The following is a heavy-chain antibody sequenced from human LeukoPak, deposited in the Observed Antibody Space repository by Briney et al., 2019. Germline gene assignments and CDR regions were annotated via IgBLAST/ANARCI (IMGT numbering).Heavy chain of an antibody. J-gene: IGHJ4*02. CDR3: AKARNSQWLAHYYFDY. CDR2: ISGSGGST. D-gene: IGHD6-19*01. V-gene: IGHV3-23*01. CDR1: GFTFSSYA. Sequence: GGSLRLSCAASGFTFSSYAMSWVRQAPGKGLEWVSAISGSGGSTYYADSVKGRFTISRDNSKNTLYLQMNSLRAEDTAVYYCAKARNSQWLAHYYFDYWGQGTLVTVSS.